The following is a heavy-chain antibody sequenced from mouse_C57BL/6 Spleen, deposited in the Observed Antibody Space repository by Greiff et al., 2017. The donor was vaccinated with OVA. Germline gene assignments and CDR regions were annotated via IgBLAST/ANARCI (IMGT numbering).Heavy chain of an antibody. V-gene: IGHV1-53*01. CDR3: VRSVYYGYDDDAMDY. CDR2: INPSNGGT. Sequence: QVQLQQPGTELVKPGASVKLSCKASGYTFTSYWMHWVKQRPGQGLEWIGHINPSNGGTTYNEKFKSKATLTVDKSSNTAYMQLSSLTSEDSSVYYCVRSVYYGYDDDAMDYWGQGTSVTVSS. D-gene: IGHD2-2*01. J-gene: IGHJ4*01. CDR1: GYTFTSYW.